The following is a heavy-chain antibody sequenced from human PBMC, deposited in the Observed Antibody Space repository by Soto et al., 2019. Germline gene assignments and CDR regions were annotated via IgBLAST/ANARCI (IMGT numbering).Heavy chain of an antibody. J-gene: IGHJ3*02. V-gene: IGHV3-11*01. Sequence: GGSLRLSCAASGFTFSDYHMSWIRQAPGKGLEWVSYISSSGSTIYYADSVKGRFTISRDNAKNSLYLQMNSLRAEDTALYYCAIKNDYGPHGAFDIWGQGTMVTVSS. CDR3: AIKNDYGPHGAFDI. CDR1: GFTFSDYH. D-gene: IGHD4-17*01. CDR2: ISSSGSTI.